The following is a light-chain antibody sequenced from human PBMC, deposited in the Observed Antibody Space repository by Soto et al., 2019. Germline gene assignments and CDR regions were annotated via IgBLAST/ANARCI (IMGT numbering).Light chain of an antibody. V-gene: IGLV1-47*01. Sequence: VLTQPPSASGPPGQRVTISCSGSSSNIGSNYVYWYQQLPGTAPKLLIYRNNQRPSGVPDRFSGSKSGTSASLAISGLRSEDEANYYCAAWDDSLSGVVFGGGTKVTVL. CDR3: AAWDDSLSGVV. J-gene: IGLJ3*02. CDR2: RNN. CDR1: SSNIGSNY.